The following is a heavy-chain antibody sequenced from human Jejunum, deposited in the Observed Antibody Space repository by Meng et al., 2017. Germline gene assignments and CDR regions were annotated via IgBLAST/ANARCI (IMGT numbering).Heavy chain of an antibody. D-gene: IGHD3-10*01. CDR3: AYGSGSYLNNRFDP. CDR2: IIAISGAA. V-gene: IGHV1-69*05. CDR1: GGTFSNYA. Sequence: QVQLVQSGAEVKKPGSSVKISCKTSGGTFSNYAIHWVRQAPGQGLEWMGGIIAISGAANYAQKFRGRVTFSTDASTSTAYMDLTSLRSEDTAVYYCAYGSGSYLNNRFDPWGQGTLVTVSS. J-gene: IGHJ5*02.